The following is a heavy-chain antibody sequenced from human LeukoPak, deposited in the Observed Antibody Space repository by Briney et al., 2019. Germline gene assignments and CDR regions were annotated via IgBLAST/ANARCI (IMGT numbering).Heavy chain of an antibody. V-gene: IGHV1-2*02. Sequence: ASVKVSCKASGYTFTGYYMHWVRQAPGQGLEWMGWINPNSGGTNYAQKFQGRVTMTRDTSISTAYMELSRLRSDDTAVYYCARLDIAAAGTVDAFDIWGRGTMVTVSS. CDR1: GYTFTGYY. CDR3: ARLDIAAAGTVDAFDI. D-gene: IGHD6-13*01. CDR2: INPNSGGT. J-gene: IGHJ3*02.